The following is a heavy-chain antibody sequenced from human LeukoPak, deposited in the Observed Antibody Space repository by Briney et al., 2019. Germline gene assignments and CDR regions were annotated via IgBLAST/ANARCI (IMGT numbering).Heavy chain of an antibody. D-gene: IGHD2-2*01. CDR1: GFTVSSNY. Sequence: GGSLRLPCAASGFTVSSNYMSWVRQAPGKGLEWVSVIYSGGSTYYADSVKGRFTISRDNSKNTLYLQMNSLRSEDTAVYYCARDRVGYCSSTSCYGEQFDPWGQGTLVTVSS. J-gene: IGHJ5*02. CDR2: IYSGGST. V-gene: IGHV3-53*05. CDR3: ARDRVGYCSSTSCYGEQFDP.